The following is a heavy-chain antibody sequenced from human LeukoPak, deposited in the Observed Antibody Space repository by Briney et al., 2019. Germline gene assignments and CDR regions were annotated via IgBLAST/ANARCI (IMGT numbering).Heavy chain of an antibody. CDR3: AELGITMIGGV. CDR2: ISSSGSTI. CDR1: GLTFSSYE. D-gene: IGHD3-10*02. Sequence: PGGSLRLSCAASGLTFSSYEMNWVRQAPGKGPEWVSYISSSGSTIYYADSVKGRFTISRDNAKNSLYLQMNSLRAEDTAVYYCAELGITMIGGVWGKGTTVTISS. J-gene: IGHJ6*04. V-gene: IGHV3-48*03.